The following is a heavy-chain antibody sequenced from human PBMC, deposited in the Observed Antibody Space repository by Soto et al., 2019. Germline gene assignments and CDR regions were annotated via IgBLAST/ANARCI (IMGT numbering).Heavy chain of an antibody. CDR2: IFTSTSYI. CDR3: ARVAARAYGMDV. V-gene: IGHV3-21*06. Sequence: EVQLVESGGGLVKPGGSLRLSCAASGFTFSSYSMSWVRQAPGKGLEWVSSIFTSTSYIHYADSVKGRFTISRDNAKNSLYLQMNSLRAEDTAVYYCARVAARAYGMDVWGQGITVTVSS. CDR1: GFTFSSYS. J-gene: IGHJ6*02. D-gene: IGHD6-6*01.